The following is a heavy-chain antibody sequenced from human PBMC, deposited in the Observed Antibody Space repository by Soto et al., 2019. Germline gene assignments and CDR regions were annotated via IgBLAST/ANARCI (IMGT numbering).Heavy chain of an antibody. D-gene: IGHD3-3*01. Sequence: GGSLRLSCAASGFTFSNAWMSWVRQAPGKGLEWVGRIKSKTDGGTTDYAAPVKGRFTISRDDSKNTLYLQMNSLKTEDTAVYYCTTEVRFLEWYYYMDVWGKGTTVTVSS. CDR3: TTEVRFLEWYYYMDV. V-gene: IGHV3-15*01. CDR2: IKSKTDGGTT. J-gene: IGHJ6*03. CDR1: GFTFSNAW.